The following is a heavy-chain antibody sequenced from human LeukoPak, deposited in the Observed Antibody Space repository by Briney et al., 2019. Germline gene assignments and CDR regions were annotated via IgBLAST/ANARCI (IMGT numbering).Heavy chain of an antibody. CDR1: GGSISSYY. CDR3: ARHSRSTSSENFDY. V-gene: IGHV4-59*08. Sequence: PSETLSLTCTVSGGSISSYYWSWIRQPPGKGLEWIGYIHYTGSTNYNPSLKSRVTISLYTSENQCSLRLSSVTAADTAVYYCARHSRSTSSENFDYWGQGTMVTVSS. CDR2: IHYTGST. D-gene: IGHD6-6*01. J-gene: IGHJ4*02.